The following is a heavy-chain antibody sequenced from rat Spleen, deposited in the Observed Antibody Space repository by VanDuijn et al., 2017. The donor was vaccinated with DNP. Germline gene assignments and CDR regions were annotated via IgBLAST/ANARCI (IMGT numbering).Heavy chain of an antibody. D-gene: IGHD1-11*01. J-gene: IGHJ4*01. Sequence: EVKLVESGGGLVQPGRSLKLSCAASGFNFNDYWMTWIRQAPGKGLEWVASITQTGGTTYYPDSVKGRFTISSDNAKSTLYLQVNSLRSEDTATYYCTRVPRWGGYRDVLDAWGQGASVTVSS. CDR3: TRVPRWGGYRDVLDA. CDR2: ITQTGGTT. V-gene: IGHV5-31*01. CDR1: GFNFNDYW.